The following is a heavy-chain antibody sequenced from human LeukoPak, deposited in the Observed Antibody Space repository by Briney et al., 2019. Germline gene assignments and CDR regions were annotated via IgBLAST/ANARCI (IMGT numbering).Heavy chain of an antibody. V-gene: IGHV3-53*04. D-gene: IGHD2-2*03. CDR3: ARDGYCSSTGCSAYFFDS. Sequence: GGSLRLSCAASGFTVSSNYMSWVRQAPGKGLEWVSVIYSGGSTYYADSVKGRFTISRHNSKNTLYLQMNSLRAEDTAVYYCARDGYCSSTGCSAYFFDSWGQGTLVTVSS. J-gene: IGHJ4*02. CDR2: IYSGGST. CDR1: GFTVSSNY.